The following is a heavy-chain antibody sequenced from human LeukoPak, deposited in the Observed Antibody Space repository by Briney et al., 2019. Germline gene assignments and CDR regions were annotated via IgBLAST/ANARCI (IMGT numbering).Heavy chain of an antibody. Sequence: KSSETLSLTCTVSGVSISSSNSYWGWIRQPPGKGLEWIGNIYYSGNTYYNASLKSQVSISIDTSKNQFSLRLTSVTAADTAVYYCARQTGSGLFILPGGQGTLVTVSS. D-gene: IGHD3/OR15-3a*01. CDR1: GVSISSSNSY. CDR2: IYYSGNT. V-gene: IGHV4-39*01. J-gene: IGHJ4*02. CDR3: ARQTGSGLFILP.